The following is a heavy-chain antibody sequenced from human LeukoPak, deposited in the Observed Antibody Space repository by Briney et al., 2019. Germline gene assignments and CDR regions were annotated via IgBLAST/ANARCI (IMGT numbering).Heavy chain of an antibody. CDR1: GFTFSTYS. CDR3: AGRGCSDGLCHFDY. V-gene: IGHV3-21*01. J-gene: IGHJ4*02. D-gene: IGHD2-15*01. CDR2: ISSGGSYI. Sequence: VKPGESLRLSCTASGFTFSTYSMNWLRQAPGKGLEWVSSISSGGSYIHSSDSVKGRFTISRDNAKNSLYLQMNSLRAEDTAVYYCAGRGCSDGLCHFDYWGQGTLVTVSS.